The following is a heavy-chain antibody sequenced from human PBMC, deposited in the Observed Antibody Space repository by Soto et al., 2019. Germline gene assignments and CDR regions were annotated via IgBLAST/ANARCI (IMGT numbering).Heavy chain of an antibody. V-gene: IGHV1-69*12. CDR3: SRDRGAGIVYYPKWFNP. Sequence: QVQLVQSGAEVKKPGSSVKVSCKASGGTFSSYAITWVRQAPGQGLEWRGGIIPIFGTANNAKKFQARVTNTADASTRSTNSDLRTLRTENTTEHICSRDRGAGIVYYPKWFNPWGKGTRVTITS. D-gene: IGHD3-10*01. CDR2: IIPIFGTA. CDR1: GGTFSSYA. J-gene: IGHJ5*02.